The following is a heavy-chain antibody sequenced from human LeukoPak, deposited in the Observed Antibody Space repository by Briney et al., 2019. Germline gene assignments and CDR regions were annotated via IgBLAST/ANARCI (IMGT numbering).Heavy chain of an antibody. CDR3: ARAILSGYPDS. Sequence: PSETLSLTCTVSGYSMSSGYYWGWIRQPPERGLEWIGSMYHTGSTYYNPSLKSRVIISVDTSKNQFYLKLSSVTAADTAVYYCARAILSGYPDSWGQGTLVIVFS. CDR1: GYSMSSGYY. D-gene: IGHD3-3*01. CDR2: MYHTGST. V-gene: IGHV4-38-2*02. J-gene: IGHJ4*02.